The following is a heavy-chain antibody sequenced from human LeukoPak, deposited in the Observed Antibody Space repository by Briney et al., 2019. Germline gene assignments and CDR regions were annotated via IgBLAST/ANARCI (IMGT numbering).Heavy chain of an antibody. Sequence: SETLSLTCVVSGGSLSTHHWSWIRQSPGRGLEWIGYISDSGSTNYNPSLKSRVTISVDTPKNQFSLKLSSVTAADTAVYYCARGGSSTFDYWGQGTLVTVSS. J-gene: IGHJ4*02. V-gene: IGHV4-59*11. CDR1: GGSLSTHH. D-gene: IGHD2-2*01. CDR3: ARGGSSTFDY. CDR2: ISDSGST.